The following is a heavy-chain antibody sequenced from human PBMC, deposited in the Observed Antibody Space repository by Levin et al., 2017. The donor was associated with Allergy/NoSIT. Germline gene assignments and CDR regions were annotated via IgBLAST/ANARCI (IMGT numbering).Heavy chain of an antibody. CDR2: INHSGST. CDR3: SAPDCSSTSCYIDYA. D-gene: IGHD2-2*02. V-gene: IGHV4-34*01. J-gene: IGHJ5*02. Sequence: KTSETLSLTCAVYGGSFSGYYWSWIRQPPGKGLEWIGEINHSGSTNYNPSLKSRVTISVDTSKNQFSLKLSSVTAADTAVYYCSAPDCSSTSCYIDYAWGQGTLVTVSS. CDR1: GGSFSGYY.